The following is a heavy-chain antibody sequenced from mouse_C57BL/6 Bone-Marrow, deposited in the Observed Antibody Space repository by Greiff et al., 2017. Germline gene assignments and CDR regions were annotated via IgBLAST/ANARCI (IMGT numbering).Heavy chain of an antibody. CDR1: GFTFSDYY. Sequence: EVKLEESEGGLVQPGSSMKLSCTASGFTFSDYYMAWVRQVPEKGLEWVANINYDGSSTYYLDSLKSRFIISRDNAKNILYLQMSSLKSEDTATYYCARGATMVTQYYYARDYWGQGTSGTVSS. J-gene: IGHJ4*01. CDR2: INYDGSST. D-gene: IGHD2-2*01. CDR3: ARGATMVTQYYYARDY. V-gene: IGHV5-16*01.